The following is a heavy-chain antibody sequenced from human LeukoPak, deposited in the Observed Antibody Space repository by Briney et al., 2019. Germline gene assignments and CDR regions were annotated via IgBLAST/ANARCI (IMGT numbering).Heavy chain of an antibody. V-gene: IGHV3-48*01. CDR1: GFTFSNYN. CDR3: ARGYYYDSSGYYYGVPFDY. J-gene: IGHJ4*02. Sequence: GGSLRLSCAASGFTFSNYNMNWVRQAPGKGLEWVSHITSSSTIYYADSVKGRFTISRDNSKNTLYLQMNSLRAEDTAVYYCARGYYYDSSGYYYGVPFDYWGQGTLVTVSS. CDR2: ITSSSTI. D-gene: IGHD3-22*01.